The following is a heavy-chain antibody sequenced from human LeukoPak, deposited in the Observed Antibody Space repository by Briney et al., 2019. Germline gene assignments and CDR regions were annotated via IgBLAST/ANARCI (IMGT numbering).Heavy chain of an antibody. D-gene: IGHD2-15*01. CDR1: RFTFSTYW. Sequence: GGSLRLSCAVSRFTFSTYWMHWVRQAPGKGLVWVSRINSDGSSTGYADSVKGRFTISRDNAKNTLYLQMNSLRAEDTALYYCARDCSGGSCYFDPWGQGTLVTVSS. J-gene: IGHJ5*02. CDR3: ARDCSGGSCYFDP. V-gene: IGHV3-74*01. CDR2: INSDGSST.